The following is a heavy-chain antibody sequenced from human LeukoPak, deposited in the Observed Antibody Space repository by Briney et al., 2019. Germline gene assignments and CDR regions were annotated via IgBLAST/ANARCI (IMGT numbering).Heavy chain of an antibody. V-gene: IGHV3-21*01. Sequence: GGSLRLSCAASGFTFSSYSMNWVRQAPGKGLEWVSSINSKSRYIYYADSLKGRFTISRDNGKNSVYLQMNSLRAEDTAVYFCAKADSSSSRLDCWGQGTLVTVSS. J-gene: IGHJ4*02. D-gene: IGHD6-6*01. CDR1: GFTFSSYS. CDR2: INSKSRYI. CDR3: AKADSSSSRLDC.